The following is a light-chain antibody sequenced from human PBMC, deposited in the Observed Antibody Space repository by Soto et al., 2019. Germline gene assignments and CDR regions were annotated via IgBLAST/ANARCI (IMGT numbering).Light chain of an antibody. V-gene: IGKV1-39*01. CDR3: QQSYSSPPYT. Sequence: DIQMTQSPSSLSASVGDRVNITCRASQDIDSYLNWYQQKPGKAPNLLIYGASSLHSGVPSRFSGSGSGTDFTLSISSLQPEDFATYYCQQSYSSPPYTFGQGTKLEI. J-gene: IGKJ2*01. CDR2: GAS. CDR1: QDIDSY.